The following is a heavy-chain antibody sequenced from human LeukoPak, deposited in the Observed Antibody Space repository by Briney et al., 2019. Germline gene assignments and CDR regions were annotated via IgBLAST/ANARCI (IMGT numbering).Heavy chain of an antibody. CDR2: IKQDGSEK. Sequence: PGGSLRLSCAASGFTFSSYWMSWVRQAPGKGLEWVANIKQDGSEKYYVDSVKGRFTTSRDNAKNSLYLQMNSLRAEDTAVYYCARSALGVWFGELRLPDWGQGTLVTVSS. D-gene: IGHD3-10*01. CDR1: GFTFSSYW. J-gene: IGHJ4*02. V-gene: IGHV3-7*01. CDR3: ARSALGVWFGELRLPD.